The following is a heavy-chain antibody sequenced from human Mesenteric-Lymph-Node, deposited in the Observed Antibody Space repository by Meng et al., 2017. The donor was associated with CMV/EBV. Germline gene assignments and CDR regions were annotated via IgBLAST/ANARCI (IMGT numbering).Heavy chain of an antibody. CDR3: AKRPLTDYYYYGMDV. CDR2: IRDDGNKK. J-gene: IGHJ6*02. CDR1: GFTFSRYE. D-gene: IGHD3-16*01. Sequence: GESLKISCAASGFTFSRYEMNWVRQAPGKGLEWVAFIRDDGNKKDYADSVKGRFTISRDNSRNMMYLQMNSLRPEDTAVYYCAKRPLTDYYYYGMDVCGQGTTVTVSS. V-gene: IGHV3-30*02.